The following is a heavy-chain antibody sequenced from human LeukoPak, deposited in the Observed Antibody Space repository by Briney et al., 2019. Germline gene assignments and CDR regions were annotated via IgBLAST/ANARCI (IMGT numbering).Heavy chain of an antibody. J-gene: IGHJ4*02. D-gene: IGHD1/OR15-1a*01. Sequence: SQTLSLTCAISGDSVSSNSAAWNWIRQSPSRGLEWLGRTYYRSKWISDYAVSVKSRMTINADTSKNQFSLQVNSVTPEDTAVYYCARKGTVTTPFDYWGQGILVTVSS. CDR1: GDSVSSNSAA. CDR2: TYYRSKWIS. CDR3: ARKGTVTTPFDY. V-gene: IGHV6-1*01.